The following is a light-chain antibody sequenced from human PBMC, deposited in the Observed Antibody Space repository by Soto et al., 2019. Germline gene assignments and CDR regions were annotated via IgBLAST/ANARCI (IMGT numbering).Light chain of an antibody. CDR2: SAS. CDR3: QQYNSWPYT. Sequence: EIVMTQSPATLSVSPGERVTLSCMARQSVTSSFAWYQQNLGQAPRLLIFSASTRATGVPARFSGSGSGTEFTLTISSLQSEDCAIYSCQQYNSWPYTFGQGTRVEI. CDR1: QSVTSS. J-gene: IGKJ2*01. V-gene: IGKV3D-15*01.